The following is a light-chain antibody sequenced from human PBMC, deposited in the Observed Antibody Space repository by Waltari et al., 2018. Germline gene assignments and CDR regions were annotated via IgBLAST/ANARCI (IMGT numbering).Light chain of an antibody. J-gene: IGLJ1*01. CDR3: SSYAGSNTYI. CDR1: SSDIGYYNA. V-gene: IGLV2-11*01. Sequence: QAAPTQPPSVSGSPGQSVTIPCPGTSSDIGYYNALSWYQQHPGKAPKLMCYEVSKRPSGVSDRFSGSKSGNTASLTISGLQAEDEADYYCSSYAGSNTYIFGAGTRLTVL. CDR2: EVS.